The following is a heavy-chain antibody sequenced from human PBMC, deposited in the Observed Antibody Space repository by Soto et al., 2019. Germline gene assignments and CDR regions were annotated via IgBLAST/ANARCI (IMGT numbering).Heavy chain of an antibody. CDR2: IYPDDSDT. Sequence: HGESLKISCKGFGYNFSTYWIAWVRQMPGKGLEWMGIIYPDDSDTRYDPSFQGQVTISADKSINTAYLQWSSLKASDTAKYYCARRSSVTNTYYYYYYGLDVWGQGTTVTVSS. CDR3: ARRSSVTNTYYYYYYGLDV. D-gene: IGHD4-17*01. V-gene: IGHV5-51*01. J-gene: IGHJ6*02. CDR1: GYNFSTYW.